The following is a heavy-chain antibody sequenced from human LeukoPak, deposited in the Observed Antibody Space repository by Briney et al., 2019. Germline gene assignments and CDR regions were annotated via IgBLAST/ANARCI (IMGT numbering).Heavy chain of an antibody. J-gene: IGHJ6*03. CDR3: ARVHVLLWFGSPTPDYYYMDV. Sequence: SETLSLTCAVYGGSFSDYYWSWIRQPPGKGLEWIGEINHSGSTNYNPSLKSRVTISVDTSKNQFSLKLSSVTAADTAVYYCARVHVLLWFGSPTPDYYYMDVWGKGTTVTVSS. D-gene: IGHD3-10*01. V-gene: IGHV4-34*01. CDR2: INHSGST. CDR1: GGSFSDYY.